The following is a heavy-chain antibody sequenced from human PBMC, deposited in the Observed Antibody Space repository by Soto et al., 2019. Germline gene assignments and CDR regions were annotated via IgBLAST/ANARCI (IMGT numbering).Heavy chain of an antibody. Sequence: EASVKVSCKASGYTFTSYYMHWVRQAPGQGLEWVGIINPSGGSTSYAQKFQGRVTMTRDTSTSTVYMELSSLRSEDTAVYYCARGQTIFGVVIQIDYWGQGTLVTVSS. CDR3: ARGQTIFGVVIQIDY. J-gene: IGHJ4*02. D-gene: IGHD3-3*01. V-gene: IGHV1-46*01. CDR2: INPSGGST. CDR1: GYTFTSYY.